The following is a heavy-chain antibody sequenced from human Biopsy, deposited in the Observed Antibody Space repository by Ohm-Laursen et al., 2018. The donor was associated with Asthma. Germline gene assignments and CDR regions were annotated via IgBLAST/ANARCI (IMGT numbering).Heavy chain of an antibody. CDR2: ISVYNGNT. CDR1: GYTFNSAG. D-gene: IGHD3-10*01. CDR3: ARAVDYSHYYGIDV. J-gene: IGHJ6*02. V-gene: IGHV1-18*01. Sequence: SVKVSCKASGYTFNSAGITWVRQAPGQGLEWMGWISVYNGNTKVAQKLQVRVTMITDTSTSTAYMELRSLRSDDTAVYFCARAVDYSHYYGIDVWGQGTTVTVS.